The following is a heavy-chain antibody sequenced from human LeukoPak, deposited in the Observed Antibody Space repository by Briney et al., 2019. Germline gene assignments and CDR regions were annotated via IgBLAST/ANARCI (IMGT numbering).Heavy chain of an antibody. CDR3: ARDLTGTVDY. CDR2: IYYTGST. D-gene: IGHD1-20*01. V-gene: IGHV4-59*01. Sequence: SETLSLTCTVSGGSISSYYWSWIRQPPGKGLEWIGYIYYTGSTTYNPSLESRITISVDTSKNQFSLELTSVTAADTAVYYCARDLTGTVDYWGQGTLVTVSS. CDR1: GGSISSYY. J-gene: IGHJ4*02.